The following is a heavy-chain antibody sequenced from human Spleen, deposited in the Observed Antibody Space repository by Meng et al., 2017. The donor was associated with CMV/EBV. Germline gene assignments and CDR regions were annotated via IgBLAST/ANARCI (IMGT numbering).Heavy chain of an antibody. V-gene: IGHV4-34*01. CDR2: IYYSGST. CDR1: GGSFSGYY. J-gene: IGHJ4*02. CDR3: ARDILKQLALRDY. Sequence: QVQLQQWGAGLLKPSETLSLTCAVYGGSFSGYYWSWIRQPPGKGLEWIGSIYYSGSTYYNPSLKSRVTISVDTSKNQFSLKLSSVTAADTAVYYCARDILKQLALRDYWGQGTLVTVFS. D-gene: IGHD6-6*01.